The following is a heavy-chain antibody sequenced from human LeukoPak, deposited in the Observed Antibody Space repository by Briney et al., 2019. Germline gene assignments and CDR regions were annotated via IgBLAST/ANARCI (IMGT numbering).Heavy chain of an antibody. D-gene: IGHD2-2*02. Sequence: GVSLRLSCESSVFTFDDYGMSWVRQSTGKGLEGVSAITNWNGGSTGYAESVRGRFTISRDNAKNSLYMQMNSLRAEDTALYYCARCSRSSTDCYSDFDIWGQGTMVTVSS. V-gene: IGHV3-20*04. J-gene: IGHJ3*02. CDR1: VFTFDDYG. CDR2: ITNWNGGST. CDR3: ARCSRSSTDCYSDFDI.